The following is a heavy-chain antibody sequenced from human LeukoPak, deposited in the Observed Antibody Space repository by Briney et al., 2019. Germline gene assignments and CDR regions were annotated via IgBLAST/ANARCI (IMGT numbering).Heavy chain of an antibody. D-gene: IGHD4-23*01. J-gene: IGHJ4*02. CDR3: ARGPTVVTPKSSNFDY. Sequence: SETLSLTCTVSGYSISSGYYWGWIRQPPGKGLEWIGSIYHSGSTNYNPSLKSRVTISVDTSKNQFSLKLSSVTAADTAVYYCARGPTVVTPKSSNFDYWGQGTLVTVSS. CDR2: IYHSGST. CDR1: GYSISSGYY. V-gene: IGHV4-38-2*02.